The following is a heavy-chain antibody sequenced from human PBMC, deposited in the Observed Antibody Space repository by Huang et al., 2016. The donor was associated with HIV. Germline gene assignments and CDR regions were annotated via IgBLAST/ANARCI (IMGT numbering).Heavy chain of an antibody. CDR3: ARVESRRYYDSSGYYY. D-gene: IGHD3-22*01. J-gene: IGHJ4*02. CDR2: NIPILGTA. Sequence: QVQLVQSGAEVKKPGSSVKVSCKASGGTFSSYAISWVRQAPGQGLEWMGGNIPILGTANYAQKFQGRVTITADESTSTAYMELSSLRSEDTAVYYCARVESRRYYDSSGYYYWGQGTLVTVSS. CDR1: GGTFSSYA. V-gene: IGHV1-69*01.